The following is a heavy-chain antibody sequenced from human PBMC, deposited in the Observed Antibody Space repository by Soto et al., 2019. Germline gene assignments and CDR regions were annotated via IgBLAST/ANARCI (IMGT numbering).Heavy chain of an antibody. Sequence: EVQLLESGGGLVQPGGSLRLSCAASGFTFNSCAMTWVRQAPGKGLEWVSTISGISSSTFYADSVKGRFTTSRDNSKNMLYLQMDGLRAEDTAVYYCAKEYIVTPIADAFDIWGQGTMVTVSS. CDR1: GFTFNSCA. CDR2: ISGISSST. V-gene: IGHV3-23*01. D-gene: IGHD5-12*01. CDR3: AKEYIVTPIADAFDI. J-gene: IGHJ3*02.